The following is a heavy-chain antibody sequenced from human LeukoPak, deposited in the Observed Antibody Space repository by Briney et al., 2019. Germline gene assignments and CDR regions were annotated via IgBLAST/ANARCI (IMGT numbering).Heavy chain of an antibody. CDR3: ASVGVGYSYGYNY. CDR2: IIPIFGTA. CDR1: GGTFSSYA. D-gene: IGHD5-18*01. J-gene: IGHJ4*02. V-gene: IGHV1-69*01. Sequence: SVKVSCKASGGTFSSYAISWVRQAPGQGLEWMGGIIPIFGTANYAQKFQGRVTITADESTSTAYMELSSLRSEDTAVYYCASVGVGYSYGYNYWGQGTLVTVSS.